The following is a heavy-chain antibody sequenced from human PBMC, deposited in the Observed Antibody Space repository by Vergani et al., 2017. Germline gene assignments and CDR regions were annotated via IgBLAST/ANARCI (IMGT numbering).Heavy chain of an antibody. Sequence: EVQLLESGGGLVQPGGSLRLSCAASGFTFSSYAMSWVRQAPGKGLEWVSAISGSGGSTYYADSVKGRFTISRDNSKNTLYLQMNSLRAEDTAVYYCAKSDYDFWSGYSLYGMDVWGQGTTVTVSS. CDR3: AKSDYDFWSGYSLYGMDV. CDR1: GFTFSSYA. CDR2: ISGSGGST. J-gene: IGHJ6*02. D-gene: IGHD3-3*01. V-gene: IGHV3-23*01.